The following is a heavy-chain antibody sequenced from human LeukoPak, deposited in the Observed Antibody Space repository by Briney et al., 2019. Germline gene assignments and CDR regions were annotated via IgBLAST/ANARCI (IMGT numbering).Heavy chain of an antibody. D-gene: IGHD3-22*01. J-gene: IGHJ4*02. CDR1: GFTFSSYG. CDR2: IRYDGSNK. V-gene: IGHV3-30*02. CDR3: AKDLYYYDSSGSLDY. Sequence: GGSLRLSCAASGFTFSSYGMHWVRQAPGKGLEGVAFIRYDGSNKYYADSVKGRFTISRDNSKNTLYLQMNSLRAEDTAVYYCAKDLYYYDSSGSLDYWGQGTLVTVSS.